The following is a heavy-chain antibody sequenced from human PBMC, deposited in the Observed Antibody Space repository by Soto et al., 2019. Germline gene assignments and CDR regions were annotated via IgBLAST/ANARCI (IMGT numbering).Heavy chain of an antibody. D-gene: IGHD1-26*01. CDR2: IMWNSDRV. V-gene: IGHV3-9*02. Sequence: EVQLVQSGGGLVEPGTSLRLSCVGSGVTSKDHAMHWVRQAPGKGLEWVSGIMWNSDRVDYADSVKGRFTTSRDNAKKSLYLPMKSPRPGESAFVFCGKDINPGGIDVWGQGNTVTVSS. CDR3: GKDINPGGIDV. CDR1: GVTSKDHA. J-gene: IGHJ6*02.